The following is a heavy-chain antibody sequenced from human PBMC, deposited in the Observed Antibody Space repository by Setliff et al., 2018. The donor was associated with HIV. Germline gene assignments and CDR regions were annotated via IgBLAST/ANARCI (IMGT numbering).Heavy chain of an antibody. V-gene: IGHV4-39*01. Sequence: SETLSLTCTVSGGSISSDPYYWGWIRQPPGEGLEWIGSIDYSGNTYYSPSVNSRVTISVDTSKNQFSLILTSVTAADTAVYYCARHVRARWFDPWGQGTLVTVSS. CDR1: GGSISSDPYY. CDR3: ARHVRARWFDP. CDR2: IDYSGNT. J-gene: IGHJ5*02.